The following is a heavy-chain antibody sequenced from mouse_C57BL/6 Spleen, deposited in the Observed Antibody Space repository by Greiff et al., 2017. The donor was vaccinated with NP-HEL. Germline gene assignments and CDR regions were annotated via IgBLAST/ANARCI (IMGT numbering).Heavy chain of an antibody. J-gene: IGHJ3*01. V-gene: IGHV5-9*01. CDR1: GGRGRREK. CDR2: ISGGGGNT. CDR3: ARQSTAQATSWFAY. Sequence: EVQGVESGGGLVKPGGSLKRSWAEEGGRGRREKRAGEGEKREKRGDVVATISGGGGNTYYPDSVKGRFTISRDNAKNTLYLQMSSLRSEDTALYYCARQSTAQATSWFAYWGQGTLVTVSA. D-gene: IGHD3-2*02.